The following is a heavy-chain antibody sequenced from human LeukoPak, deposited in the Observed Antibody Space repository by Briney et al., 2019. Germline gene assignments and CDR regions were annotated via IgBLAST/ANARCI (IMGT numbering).Heavy chain of an antibody. CDR2: IYYSGST. CDR3: ASLIGGATGYFQH. CDR1: GGSISSYY. D-gene: IGHD1-26*01. V-gene: IGHV4-59*08. J-gene: IGHJ1*01. Sequence: SETLSLTCTVSGGSISSYYWSWIRQPPGKGLEWIGYIYYSGSTNYNPSLKSRVTISVDTSKNQFSLKLSSVTAADTAVYYCASLIGGATGYFQHWGQGTLVTVSS.